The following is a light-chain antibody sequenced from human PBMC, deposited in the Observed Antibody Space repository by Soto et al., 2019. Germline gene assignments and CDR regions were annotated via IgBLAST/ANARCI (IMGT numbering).Light chain of an antibody. V-gene: IGKV1-5*01. CDR2: DDS. Sequence: IQMTQSPSTLSASVGDRVTITFRASQSVNKWLAWYQKKPGKAPKLLIFDDSNLESGVPSRFSGNGSGTEFTLTISSLQPDDFATYYCQHYNSYSEAFGQGTKVDIK. CDR3: QHYNSYSEA. J-gene: IGKJ1*01. CDR1: QSVNKW.